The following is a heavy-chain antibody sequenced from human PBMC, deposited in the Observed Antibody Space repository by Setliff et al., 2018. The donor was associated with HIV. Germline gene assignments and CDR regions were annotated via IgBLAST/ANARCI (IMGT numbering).Heavy chain of an antibody. Sequence: SETLSLTCTVSGGSISSSSYYWGWIRQPPGKGLEWIGSIYYSGSTYYNPSLKSRVTISVDTSKNQFSLKLSSVTAADTAVYYCARAVHSPSIYYYVFDYWGQGTLVTVSS. J-gene: IGHJ4*02. CDR3: ARAVHSPSIYYYVFDY. CDR2: IYYSGST. CDR1: GGSISSSSYY. D-gene: IGHD3-22*01. V-gene: IGHV4-39*07.